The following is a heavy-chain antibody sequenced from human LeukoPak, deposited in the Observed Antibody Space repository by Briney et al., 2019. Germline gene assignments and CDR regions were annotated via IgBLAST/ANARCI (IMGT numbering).Heavy chain of an antibody. V-gene: IGHV3-23*01. D-gene: IGHD3-16*01. J-gene: IGHJ4*02. CDR1: GFTFSDYA. Sequence: GGSLRLSCAASGFTFSDYAMSWVRQAPGKGLEWVSTIFKTGDTAHYADIVRGRFTISRDNSKNTLSLQMNSLRAEDTAIYYCAKLWGRHVWSFDYWGQGALVTVTS. CDR3: AKLWGRHVWSFDY. CDR2: IFKTGDTA.